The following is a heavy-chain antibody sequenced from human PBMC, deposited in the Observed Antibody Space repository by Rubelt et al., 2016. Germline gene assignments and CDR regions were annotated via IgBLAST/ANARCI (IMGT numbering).Heavy chain of an antibody. Sequence: ANYAQKFQGRVTITADESTSTAYMELSSLRSEDTAVYYCASAPRYCSGGSCSFFDYWGQGTLVTVSS. D-gene: IGHD2-15*01. CDR3: ASAPRYCSGGSCSFFDY. V-gene: IGHV1-69*01. J-gene: IGHJ4*02. CDR2: A.